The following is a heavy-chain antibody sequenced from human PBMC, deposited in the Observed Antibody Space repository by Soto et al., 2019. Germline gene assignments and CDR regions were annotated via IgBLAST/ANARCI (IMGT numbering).Heavy chain of an antibody. J-gene: IGHJ6*02. CDR3: ARAAWYYYGMDV. V-gene: IGHV3-33*01. Sequence: QVQLVESGGGVVQPGRSLRLSCATSGFIFNTYGMHWVRQAPGKGLEWVAVIWPDGSNRYYADSVSGQFTISRDNSKNTLFLQMNSLSAEDTAVYYCARAAWYYYGMDVWGQGTTVTVSS. CDR1: GFIFNTYG. D-gene: IGHD6-25*01. CDR2: IWPDGSNR.